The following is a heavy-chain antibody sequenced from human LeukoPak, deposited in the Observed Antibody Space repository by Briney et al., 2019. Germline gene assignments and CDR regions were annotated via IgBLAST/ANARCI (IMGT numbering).Heavy chain of an antibody. Sequence: GGSLRLSCAASGFTFSSYGMSWVRQAPGKGLEWVSGINWNSGSIGYADSVKGRFTISRDNAKNSLYLQMNSLRAEDMALYYCAKGTGYSYGYNAFDIWGQGTMVTVSS. CDR3: AKGTGYSYGYNAFDI. CDR2: INWNSGSI. D-gene: IGHD5-18*01. J-gene: IGHJ3*02. CDR1: GFTFSSYG. V-gene: IGHV3-9*03.